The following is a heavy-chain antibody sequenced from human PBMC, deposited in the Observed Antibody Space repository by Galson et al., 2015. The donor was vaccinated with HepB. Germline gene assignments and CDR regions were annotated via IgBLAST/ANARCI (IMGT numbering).Heavy chain of an antibody. V-gene: IGHV3-9*01. J-gene: IGHJ6*02. Sequence: SLRLSCAASGFTFDDYAMHWVREAPGKGLEWVSGISWNSGTIGNADSVKGRFTISRDNAKNSLYLQMNSLRTEDTALYYCAKDFGTVTSKSKYSFYGLDVWGQGTTVTVSS. CDR3: AKDFGTVTSKSKYSFYGLDV. CDR2: ISWNSGTI. CDR1: GFTFDDYA. D-gene: IGHD4-17*01.